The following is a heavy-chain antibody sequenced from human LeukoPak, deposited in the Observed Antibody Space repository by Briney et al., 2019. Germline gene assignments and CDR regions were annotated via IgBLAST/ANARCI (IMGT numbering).Heavy chain of an antibody. D-gene: IGHD5-18*01. CDR1: GFTFSSYE. Sequence: GGSLRLSCAASGFTFSSYEMTWVRQAPGKGLEYISYISNSGHNVYYADSVKGRFTISRDNAKSSLYLQVDSLRAEDTAVHYCARDQGKYSHGQLDYWGQGILVTVSA. J-gene: IGHJ4*02. CDR3: ARDQGKYSHGQLDY. CDR2: ISNSGHNV. V-gene: IGHV3-48*03.